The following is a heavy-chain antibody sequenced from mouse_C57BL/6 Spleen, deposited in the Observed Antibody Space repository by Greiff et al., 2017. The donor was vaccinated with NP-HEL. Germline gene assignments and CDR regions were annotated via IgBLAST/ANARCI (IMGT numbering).Heavy chain of an antibody. Sequence: EVQLQQSGPELVKPGASVKIPCKASGYTFTDYNMDWVKQSHGKSLEWIGDINPNNGGTIYNQKFKGKATLTADKSSSTAYMELRSLTSEDTAGYYCARRWLLHYAMDYWGQRNSVTVSS. CDR2: INPNNGGT. CDR3: ARRWLLHYAMDY. J-gene: IGHJ4*01. V-gene: IGHV1-18*01. CDR1: GYTFTDYN. D-gene: IGHD2-3*01.